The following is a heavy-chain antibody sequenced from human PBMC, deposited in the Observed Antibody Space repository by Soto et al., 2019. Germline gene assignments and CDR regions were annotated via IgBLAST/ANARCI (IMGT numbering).Heavy chain of an antibody. D-gene: IGHD6-13*01. Sequence: QVQLVQSGAEVKKPGSSVKVSCKASGGTFSSYAISWVRQAPGQGLEWMGGIIPIFGTANYAQKFQGRVTITADESTSKAYMELSSLRSEDTAVYYCARDRVAAAPGGGENAFDIWGQGTMVTVSS. CDR1: GGTFSSYA. CDR3: ARDRVAAAPGGGENAFDI. J-gene: IGHJ3*02. CDR2: IIPIFGTA. V-gene: IGHV1-69*01.